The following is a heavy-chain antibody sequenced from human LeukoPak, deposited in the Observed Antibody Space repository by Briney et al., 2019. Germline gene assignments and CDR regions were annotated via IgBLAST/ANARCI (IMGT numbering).Heavy chain of an antibody. CDR1: GFTFSSYA. Sequence: GGSLRLSCAASGFTFSSYAMSWVRQAPGKGLEWVSVIYSGGSTYYADSVKGRFTISRDNSKNTLYLQMNSLRAEDTAVYYCARDPVVGATPHWGQGTLVTVSS. CDR3: ARDPVVGATPH. CDR2: IYSGGST. V-gene: IGHV3-66*01. D-gene: IGHD1-26*01. J-gene: IGHJ4*02.